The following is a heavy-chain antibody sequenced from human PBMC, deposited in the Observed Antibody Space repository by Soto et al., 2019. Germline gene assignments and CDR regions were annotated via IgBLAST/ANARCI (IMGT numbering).Heavy chain of an antibody. CDR1: VVSLNNHY. Sequence: QVQLQESGPGLVKPSETLSLTCTVSVVSLNNHYWSWIRKPPGKGLEWIGYNYYTGSTNYNPFLKSRVTMSLDTYKTQLSLNLTSLTTEDTAMYYCTRANWYSEYWGQGTLVTVSS. J-gene: IGHJ4*02. V-gene: IGHV4-59*11. CDR3: TRANWYSEY. D-gene: IGHD2-8*01. CDR2: NYYTGST.